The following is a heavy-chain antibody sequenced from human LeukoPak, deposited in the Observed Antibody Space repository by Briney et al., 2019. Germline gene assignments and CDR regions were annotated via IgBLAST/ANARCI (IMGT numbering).Heavy chain of an antibody. D-gene: IGHD6-19*01. CDR2: ISTYNGNT. J-gene: IGHJ5*02. V-gene: IGHV1-18*01. CDR3: ARDLRTITVAGLNWFDP. CDR1: GYTFTSCG. Sequence: EASVKVSCKASGYTFTSCGISWVRQAPGQGLEWMGWISTYNGNTKYAQKLQGRVTLTTDTSTSTAYMELRSLTSDDTAVYYCARDLRTITVAGLNWFDPWGQGTLVTVSS.